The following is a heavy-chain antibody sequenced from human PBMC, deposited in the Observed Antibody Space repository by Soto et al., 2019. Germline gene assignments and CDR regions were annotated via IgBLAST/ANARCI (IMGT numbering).Heavy chain of an antibody. CDR3: ASSSGSYYKLTYYYYGMDV. D-gene: IGHD1-26*01. CDR1: GGTFSSYA. J-gene: IGHJ6*02. Sequence: SVKVSCKASGGTFSSYAISWVRQAPGQRLEWMGGIIPIFGTANYAQKFQGRVTITADESTSTAYMELSSLRSEDTAVYYCASSSGSYYKLTYYYYGMDVWGQGTTVTVSS. V-gene: IGHV1-69*01. CDR2: IIPIFGTA.